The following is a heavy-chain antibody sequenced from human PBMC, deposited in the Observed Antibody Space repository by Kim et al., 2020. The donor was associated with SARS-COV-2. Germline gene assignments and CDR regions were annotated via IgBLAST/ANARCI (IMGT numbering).Heavy chain of an antibody. Sequence: ASVKVSCKASGYTFTGYYMHLVRQAPGQGLEWMGWINPNSGGTNYAQKFQGRVTMTRDTSISTAYMELSRLRSDDTAVYYCAREPGITMIVVVTRNDAFDIWGQGTMVTVSS. V-gene: IGHV1-2*02. D-gene: IGHD3-22*01. CDR2: INPNSGGT. CDR3: AREPGITMIVVVTRNDAFDI. J-gene: IGHJ3*02. CDR1: GYTFTGYY.